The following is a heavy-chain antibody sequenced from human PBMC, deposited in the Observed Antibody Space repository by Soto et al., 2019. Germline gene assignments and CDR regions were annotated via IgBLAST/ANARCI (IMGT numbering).Heavy chain of an antibody. D-gene: IGHD6-19*01. Sequence: QAXVCLRLACAACGFSFSSNYMSWVRQAPGKGLEWVSVIYSGVSTYYADSVKGRFTISRDNSKNTLYLQMNSLRAEDTAVYYCASGYSSGWFHYYYYGMDVWGQGTTVTVSS. V-gene: IGHV3-53*01. CDR2: IYSGVST. CDR3: ASGYSSGWFHYYYYGMDV. CDR1: GFSFSSNY. J-gene: IGHJ6*02.